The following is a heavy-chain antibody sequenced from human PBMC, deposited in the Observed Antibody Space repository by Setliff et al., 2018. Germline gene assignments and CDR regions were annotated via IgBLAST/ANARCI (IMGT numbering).Heavy chain of an antibody. CDR1: GFSFSYYY. CDR3: ARDGVFHAMDV. D-gene: IGHD3-10*01. V-gene: IGHV3-11*01. Sequence: PGGSLRLSCAASGFSFSYYYMSWVRQAPGKGLEWLSKISGDGITIYYADSVRGRFTISXXXAKXXXXXXXXXXXXXXXALYYCARDGVFHAMDVWGRGTTVTVSS. J-gene: IGHJ6*02. CDR2: ISGDGITI.